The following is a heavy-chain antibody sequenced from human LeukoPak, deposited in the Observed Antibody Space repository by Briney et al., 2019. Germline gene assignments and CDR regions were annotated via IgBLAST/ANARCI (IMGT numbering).Heavy chain of an antibody. J-gene: IGHJ4*02. V-gene: IGHV1-8*01. CDR3: ARVGYSNSYDY. D-gene: IGHD4-11*01. Sequence: ASAKVSCKASGYTFTSYDINWVRQATGQGLEWMGWMNPNTGNAGYAQKFQDRVTITWDASISTAYMDLSSLRSEDTAVYYCARVGYSNSYDYWGQGTLVTVSS. CDR1: GYTFTSYD. CDR2: MNPNTGNA.